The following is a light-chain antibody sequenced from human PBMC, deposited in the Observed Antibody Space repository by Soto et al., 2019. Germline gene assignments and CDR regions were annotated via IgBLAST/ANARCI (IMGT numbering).Light chain of an antibody. CDR2: GAS. Sequence: EIVLTQSPDTLSLSPGERATLSCRASRSVSSSYLAWYQQKPGQAPRLLIYGASSRATGIPDRFSGSGSGTDFTLTISRLEPEDFAVYYCQQYGSSPPITFGQGTRLEIK. CDR3: QQYGSSPPIT. CDR1: RSVSSSY. V-gene: IGKV3-20*01. J-gene: IGKJ5*01.